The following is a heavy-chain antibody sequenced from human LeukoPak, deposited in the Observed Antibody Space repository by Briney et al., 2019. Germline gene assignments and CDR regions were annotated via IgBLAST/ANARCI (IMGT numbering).Heavy chain of an antibody. D-gene: IGHD4-17*01. J-gene: IGHJ4*02. CDR1: GYTFTGYY. Sequence: ASVKVSCKASGYTFTGYYMHWVRQAPGQGLEWMGWISPNSGGTNYAQKFQGWVTMTRDTSISTAYMELSRLRSDDTAVYYCARGGPFGDYTYSDFDYRGQGTLVTVSS. CDR2: ISPNSGGT. CDR3: ARGGPFGDYTYSDFDY. V-gene: IGHV1-2*04.